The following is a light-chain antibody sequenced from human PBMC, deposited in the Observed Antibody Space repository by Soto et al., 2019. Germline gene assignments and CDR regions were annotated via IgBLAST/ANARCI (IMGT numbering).Light chain of an antibody. CDR1: SSDVGGYNY. V-gene: IGLV2-14*03. CDR3: SSYTTSNTPQIV. CDR2: AVS. Sequence: QSALTQPASVSGSPGQSITISCTGTSSDVGGYNYVSWYQHHPGKAPKLLIYAVSNRPSGVSNRYSGSKSDNTASLTISGLQPEDEADYYCSSYTTSNTPQIVFGTGTKPTVL. J-gene: IGLJ1*01.